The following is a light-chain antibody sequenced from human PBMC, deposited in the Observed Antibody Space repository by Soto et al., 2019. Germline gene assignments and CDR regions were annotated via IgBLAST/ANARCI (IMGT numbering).Light chain of an antibody. V-gene: IGKV1-39*01. J-gene: IGKJ1*01. CDR3: QQTYSTPGT. CDR1: RTISSY. Sequence: DIQMTQSPSSLSASVGDRVTITCRASRTISSYLXWYQQKPGKAPNLLIYAASNLQGRVPSRFSGSGSGTDFTLTISSLHSEDFATYYCQQTYSTPGTFGQGTKVDIK. CDR2: AAS.